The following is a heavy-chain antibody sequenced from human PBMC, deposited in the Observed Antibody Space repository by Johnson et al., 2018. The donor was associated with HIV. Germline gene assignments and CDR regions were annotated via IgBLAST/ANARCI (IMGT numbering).Heavy chain of an antibody. D-gene: IGHD4-11*01. CDR2: IKHDGSDK. CDR1: GFTFDDYA. V-gene: IGHV3-7*01. Sequence: VQLVESGGGLVQPGRSLRLSCAASGFTFDDYAMHWVRQAPGNGLEWVANIKHDGSDKYYVGSVTGRFTISRDNAKSSLYLQMNSLRAEDTAVYYCARDDDYSKVRAFDIWGQGTMVTVSS. CDR3: ARDDDYSKVRAFDI. J-gene: IGHJ3*02.